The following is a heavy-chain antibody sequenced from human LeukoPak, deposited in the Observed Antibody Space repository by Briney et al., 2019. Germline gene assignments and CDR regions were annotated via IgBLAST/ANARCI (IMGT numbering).Heavy chain of an antibody. CDR1: GGSIGSYY. CDR2: IYYSGST. CDR3: TGGGLVRGSLHWFDP. J-gene: IGHJ5*02. V-gene: IGHV4-59*12. Sequence: SETLSLTCTVSGGSIGSYYWSWIRQPPGKGLEWIGYIYYSGSTNYNPSLKSRVTISVDTSRNQFSLQLNSVTHDDTAVYYCTGGGLVRGSLHWFDPWGQGTLVTVSS. D-gene: IGHD3-10*01.